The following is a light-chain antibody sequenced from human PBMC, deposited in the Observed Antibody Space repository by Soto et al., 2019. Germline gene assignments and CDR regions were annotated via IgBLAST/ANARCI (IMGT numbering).Light chain of an antibody. V-gene: IGKV3-20*01. J-gene: IGKJ1*01. CDR1: QSVGSDF. CDR2: GAS. Sequence: EIVLTQSPGTLCLSLGGRATFTCRASQSVGSDFLAWYQQRPGQPPRILIFGASGRATGIPDRFSGSGSGTDFTLTISRLEPEDFAVYYCQQYGSLSWAFGQGTKVDIK. CDR3: QQYGSLSWA.